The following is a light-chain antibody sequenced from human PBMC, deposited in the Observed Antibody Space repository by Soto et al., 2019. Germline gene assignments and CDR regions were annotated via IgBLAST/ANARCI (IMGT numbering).Light chain of an antibody. Sequence: QSALTQPPSASGSPGQSVTISCTGTSTVVGSYNYISWYQHHPAKAPKLPIYEISARPSGVSDRISGSNSGHTSSLIISGLQDVYEADYFCTSYSRYRVLVFGGGTKVTAL. CDR2: EIS. CDR1: STVVGSYNY. V-gene: IGLV2-8*01. J-gene: IGLJ3*02. CDR3: TSYSRYRVLV.